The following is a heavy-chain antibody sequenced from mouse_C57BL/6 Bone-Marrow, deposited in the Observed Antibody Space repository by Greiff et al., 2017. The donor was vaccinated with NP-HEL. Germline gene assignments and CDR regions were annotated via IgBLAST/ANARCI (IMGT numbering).Heavy chain of an antibody. CDR1: GFTFSDYG. Sequence: EVMLVESGGGLVQPGGSLKLSCAASGFTFSDYGMAWVRQAPRKGPEWVAFISNLAYSIYYADTVTGRFTISRENAKNTLYLEMSSLRSEDTAMYYCAMVAFYGYGFDYWGQGTTLTVSS. D-gene: IGHD2-9*01. CDR3: AMVAFYGYGFDY. V-gene: IGHV5-15*01. CDR2: ISNLAYSI. J-gene: IGHJ2*01.